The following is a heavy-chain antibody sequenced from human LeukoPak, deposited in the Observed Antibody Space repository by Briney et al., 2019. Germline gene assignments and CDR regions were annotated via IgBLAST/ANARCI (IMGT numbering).Heavy chain of an antibody. V-gene: IGHV3-15*01. D-gene: IGHD3-10*01. J-gene: IGHJ3*02. CDR2: VKIKTEGGSA. CDR3: ATDHGSGSWNYYAKTFDI. Sequence: GGSLRLSCAASGFIFSDAWMSWVRQAPGKGLEWVGHVKIKTEGGSADYSAPVKGRFTISRDDSKNTLYLQMNSLTTEDTAVYYCATDHGSGSWNYYAKTFDIGGRGTMVTVSS. CDR1: GFIFSDAW.